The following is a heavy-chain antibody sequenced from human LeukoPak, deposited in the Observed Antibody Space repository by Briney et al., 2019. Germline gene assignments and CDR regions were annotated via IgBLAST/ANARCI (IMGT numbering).Heavy chain of an antibody. CDR2: FDPEDGET. CDR3: ATGGRELISLLVYY. CDR1: GYTLTELS. D-gene: IGHD1-26*01. Sequence: ASVKVSCKVSGYTLTELSMHWVRQAPGKGLEGMGGFDPEDGETIYAQKFRGRVTMTEDTSTDTAYMELSSLRSEDTAVYYCATGGRELISLLVYYWGRGTLVTVSS. V-gene: IGHV1-24*01. J-gene: IGHJ4*02.